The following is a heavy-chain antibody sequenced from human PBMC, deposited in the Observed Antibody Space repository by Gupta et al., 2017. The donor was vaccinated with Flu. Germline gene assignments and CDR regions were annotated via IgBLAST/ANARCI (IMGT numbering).Heavy chain of an antibody. Sequence: QVRLVESGGGVVQPGRSLRISCAVSGFTFSTYGMHRVRQAPGQGLEWVAVISYDGTYKYYADSVKGRFTISRDNSKNTLYLQMNSLRAEDTAVYYCAKDQREYCSGGSCYPQIFHYWGQGTLVTVSS. CDR2: ISYDGTYK. V-gene: IGHV3-30*18. CDR3: AKDQREYCSGGSCYPQIFHY. CDR1: GFTFSTYG. J-gene: IGHJ4*02. D-gene: IGHD2-15*01.